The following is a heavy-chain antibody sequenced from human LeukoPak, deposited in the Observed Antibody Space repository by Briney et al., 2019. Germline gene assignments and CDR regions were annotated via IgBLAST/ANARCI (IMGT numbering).Heavy chain of an antibody. V-gene: IGHV4-39*01. CDR1: GGSITTNSFY. J-gene: IGHJ6*03. CDR3: ARHSHPLFYYMDV. CDR2: IYYSGST. Sequence: SETLSLTCTVSGGSITTNSFYWGWIRQPPGKGLEWIGSIYYSGSTYSNPSLRSRVTVSVDTSKNQFSLKVTSVTAADTAVYYGARHSHPLFYYMDVWGKGTTVTVSS.